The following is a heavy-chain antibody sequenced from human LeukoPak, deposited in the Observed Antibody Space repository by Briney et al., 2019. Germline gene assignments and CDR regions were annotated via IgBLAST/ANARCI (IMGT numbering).Heavy chain of an antibody. Sequence: SETLSLTCNVSGVSVSTSHWNWIRQRRGKGLEWIGCLSYTGKTDYNPSLKSRVSISLGSSNNHFSLKLTSVTAADTAVYYCARSGAKAVVLGWFDPWGQGTLVTVSS. D-gene: IGHD7-27*01. J-gene: IGHJ5*02. CDR1: GVSVSTSH. CDR2: LSYTGKT. V-gene: IGHV4-59*02. CDR3: ARSGAKAVVLGWFDP.